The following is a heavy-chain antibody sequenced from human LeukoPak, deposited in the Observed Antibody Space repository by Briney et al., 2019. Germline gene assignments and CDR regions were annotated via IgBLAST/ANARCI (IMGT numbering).Heavy chain of an antibody. V-gene: IGHV4-59*01. CDR2: IYYSGST. CDR1: GGSIRSYY. D-gene: IGHD4-17*01. Sequence: SETLSLTCTVSGGSIRSYYWSWIRQPPGKGLEWIGYIYYSGSTNYNPYLKSRVSISVDTSKNQFSLKLSSVTAADTAVYYCARTGSTVTMLYPFDHWGQGTLVTVSS. CDR3: ARTGSTVTMLYPFDH. J-gene: IGHJ4*02.